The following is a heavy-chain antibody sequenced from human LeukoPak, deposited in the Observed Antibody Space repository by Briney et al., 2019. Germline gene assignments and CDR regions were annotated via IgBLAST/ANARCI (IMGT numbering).Heavy chain of an antibody. CDR3: AREPSDYDTLTGYYNLYYYYGMDV. Sequence: ASVKVSCKASGYTFTSYGISWVRQAPGQGLEWMGWISAYNGNTNYAQKLQGRVTMTTDTSTSTAYMELRSLRSDDTAVYYCAREPSDYDTLTGYYNLYYYYGMDVWGQGTTVTVSS. CDR2: ISAYNGNT. J-gene: IGHJ6*02. V-gene: IGHV1-18*01. CDR1: GYTFTSYG. D-gene: IGHD3-9*01.